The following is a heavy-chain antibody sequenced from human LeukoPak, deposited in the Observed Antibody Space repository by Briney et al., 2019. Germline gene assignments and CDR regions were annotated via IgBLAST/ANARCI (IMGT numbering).Heavy chain of an antibody. CDR2: ISAYNGNT. D-gene: IGHD6-6*01. Sequence: ASVKVSCKASGYTFTSYDINWVRQATGQGLEWMGWISAYNGNTNYAQKLQGRVTMTRDTSTSTAYMELRSLRSDDTAVYYCARDGSARIFYYYYYMDVWGKGTTVTVSS. J-gene: IGHJ6*03. CDR1: GYTFTSYD. CDR3: ARDGSARIFYYYYYMDV. V-gene: IGHV1-18*01.